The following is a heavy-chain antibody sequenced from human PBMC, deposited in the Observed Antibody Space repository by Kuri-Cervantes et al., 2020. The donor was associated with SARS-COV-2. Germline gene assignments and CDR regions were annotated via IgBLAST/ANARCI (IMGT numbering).Heavy chain of an antibody. J-gene: IGHJ4*02. CDR1: GFTFRSYW. CDR2: INSDGSST. D-gene: IGHD6-6*01. CDR3: ARDLHSTSSSY. V-gene: IGHV3-74*01. Sequence: GESLKISCAASGFTFRSYWMHWVRQALGKGLVWVSRINSDGSSTVYADSVKGRFTISRDNAKNTLYLQMNSLRAEDTAVYYCARDLHSTSSSYWGQGTLVTVSS.